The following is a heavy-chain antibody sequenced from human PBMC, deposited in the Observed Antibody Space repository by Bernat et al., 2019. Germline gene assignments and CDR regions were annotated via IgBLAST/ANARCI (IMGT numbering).Heavy chain of an antibody. Sequence: VQLQESGPGLVKPLETLSLTCSVSGGSITSSSNFWSWVRQPPGKGLEWVSAISGSGGSTYYADSVKGRFTISRDNSKNTLYLQMNSLRAEDTAVYYCARELPDRLKRPKYFDYWGQGTLVTVSS. J-gene: IGHJ4*02. D-gene: IGHD1-26*01. V-gene: IGHV3-23*01. CDR2: ISGSGGST. CDR1: GGSITSSSNF. CDR3: ARELPDRLKRPKYFDY.